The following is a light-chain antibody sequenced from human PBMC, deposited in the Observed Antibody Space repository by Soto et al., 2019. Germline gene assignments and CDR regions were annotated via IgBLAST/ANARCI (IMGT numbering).Light chain of an antibody. J-gene: IGLJ2*01. CDR1: SSDVGDFNY. CDR2: DVT. V-gene: IGLV2-14*03. CDR3: SSYSSSTTHVV. Sequence: QSALTQPASVSGSPGRSVTISCTGTSSDVGDFNYVSWCQHLPGRAPKLIIYDVTNRPSGISYRFSASKSGRTASLTISGLQAEDEAYYYCSSYSSSTTHVVFGGGTKLTVL.